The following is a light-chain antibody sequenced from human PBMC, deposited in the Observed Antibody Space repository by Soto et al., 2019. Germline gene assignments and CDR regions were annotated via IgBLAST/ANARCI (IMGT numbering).Light chain of an antibody. CDR3: QQYGSSPGT. Sequence: EIVLTQSPGTLSLSPGERATLSCRASQSVSSSYLAWYQQKPGQAPSLLIYGASSRATRIPDRFSGSGSGTDFTLTISRLEPEAFAVYYCQQYGSSPGTFGQGTKVEIK. CDR1: QSVSSSY. J-gene: IGKJ1*01. CDR2: GAS. V-gene: IGKV3-20*01.